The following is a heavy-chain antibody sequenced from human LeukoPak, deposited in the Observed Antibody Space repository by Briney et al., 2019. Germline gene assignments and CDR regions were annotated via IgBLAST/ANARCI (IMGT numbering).Heavy chain of an antibody. CDR1: GGSFSGYY. Sequence: PSETLSLTCAVYGGSFSGYYWSWLRQPPGKGLEWIGYMYYSGSTNYNPSFKSRVTISVDMSKNQFSLKRSSVTAADTAVYYCARAPWLVNGYYFDCWDQGTLVTVSS. D-gene: IGHD6-19*01. CDR3: ARAPWLVNGYYFDC. J-gene: IGHJ4*02. V-gene: IGHV4-59*08. CDR2: MYYSGST.